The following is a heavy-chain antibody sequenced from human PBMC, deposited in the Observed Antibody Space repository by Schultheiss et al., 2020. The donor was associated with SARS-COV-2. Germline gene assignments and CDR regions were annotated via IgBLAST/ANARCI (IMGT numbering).Heavy chain of an antibody. CDR2: IYYSGST. V-gene: IGHV4-59*08. J-gene: IGHJ6*02. D-gene: IGHD1-7*01. CDR1: GGSFSGYY. Sequence: SETLSLTCAVYGGSFSGYYWSWIRQPPGKGLEWIGYIYYSGSTNYNPSLKSRVTISVDTSKNQFSLKLSSVTAADTAVYYCARHGLELLPYYYYGMDVWGQGTTVTVSS. CDR3: ARHGLELLPYYYYGMDV.